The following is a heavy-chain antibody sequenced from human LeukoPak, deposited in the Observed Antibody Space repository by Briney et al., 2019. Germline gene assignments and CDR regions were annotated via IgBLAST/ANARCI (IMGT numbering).Heavy chain of an antibody. CDR3: ARGGLYDILTGYYNPFDY. J-gene: IGHJ4*02. Sequence: ASVKVSCKASGYTFTGYYMHWVRQAPGQGLEWMGWINPNSGGTNYAQKFQGRVTMTRDTSISTAYMELSRLRSDDTAVYYCARGGLYDILTGYYNPFDYWGQGTLVTVSS. CDR2: INPNSGGT. D-gene: IGHD3-9*01. V-gene: IGHV1-2*02. CDR1: GYTFTGYY.